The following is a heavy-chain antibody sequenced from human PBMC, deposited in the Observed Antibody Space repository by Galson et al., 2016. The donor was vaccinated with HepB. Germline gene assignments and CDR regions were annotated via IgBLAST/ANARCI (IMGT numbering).Heavy chain of an antibody. J-gene: IGHJ3*02. D-gene: IGHD5-24*01. CDR2: ITNIGHYT. Sequence: SLRLSCAASGLAFSNNAMHWVRQAPEKGLEHVSAITNIGHYTDYADSVKGRFTISRDNSRNTLYLQMSSLSTEDTAVYYCVSEMSTANPFDIWGQGTMVTVSS. V-gene: IGHV3-64D*06. CDR3: VSEMSTANPFDI. CDR1: GLAFSNNA.